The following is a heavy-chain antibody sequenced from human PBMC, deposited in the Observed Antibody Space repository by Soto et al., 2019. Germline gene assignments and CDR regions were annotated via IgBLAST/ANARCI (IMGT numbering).Heavy chain of an antibody. CDR3: ARDRGYDSRDGYYYYGMDV. J-gene: IGHJ6*02. Sequence: ASVKVSCKASGYTFTGYYMHWVRQAPGQGLEWMGWINPNSGGTNYAQKFQGWVTMTRDTSISTAYMELSRLRSDDTAVYYCARDRGYDSRDGYYYYGMDVWGQGTTVTVSS. CDR1: GYTFTGYY. CDR2: INPNSGGT. V-gene: IGHV1-2*04. D-gene: IGHD5-12*01.